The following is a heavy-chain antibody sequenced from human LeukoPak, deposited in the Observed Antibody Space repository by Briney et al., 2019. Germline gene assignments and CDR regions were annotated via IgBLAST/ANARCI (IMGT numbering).Heavy chain of an antibody. J-gene: IGHJ2*01. Sequence: SETLSLTCTVAGASLSTSYWNWIRQSAENGLEWIGRSYGLGITTYNPSLGSRVTVSVDITKNQFSLNLTSVTAADTAVYYCARDATTFGSDLRKNWYFDLWGRGTLVTVSS. CDR1: GASLSTSY. V-gene: IGHV4-4*07. CDR2: SYGLGIT. CDR3: ARDATTFGSDLRKNWYFDL. D-gene: IGHD3-3*01.